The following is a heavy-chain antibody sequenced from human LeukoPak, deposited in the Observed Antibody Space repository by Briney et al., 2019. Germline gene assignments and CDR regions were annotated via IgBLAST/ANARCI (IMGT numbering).Heavy chain of an antibody. CDR1: GGSFSGYY. Sequence: PSETLSLTCAVYGGSFSGYYWSWIRQPPGKGLEWIGYIYHSGSTYYNPSLKSRVTISVDRSKNQFSLKLSSVTAADTAVYYCARAGPAAGTRSNAFDIWGQGTMVTVSS. D-gene: IGHD6-13*01. V-gene: IGHV4-34*01. CDR3: ARAGPAAGTRSNAFDI. CDR2: IYHSGST. J-gene: IGHJ3*02.